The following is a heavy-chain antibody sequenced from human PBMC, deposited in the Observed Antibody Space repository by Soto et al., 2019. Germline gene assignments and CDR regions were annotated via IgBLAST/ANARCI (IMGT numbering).Heavy chain of an antibody. D-gene: IGHD3-3*01. CDR2: ISYDGSNK. J-gene: IGHJ6*02. CDR3: AKGVDYDFWSGYGMDV. Sequence: GGSLRLSCAASEFTFSSYGMHWVRQAPGKGLEWVAVISYDGSNKYYADSVKGRFTISRDNSKNTLYLQMNSLRAEDTAVYYCAKGVDYDFWSGYGMDVWGQGTTVTVSS. V-gene: IGHV3-30*18. CDR1: EFTFSSYG.